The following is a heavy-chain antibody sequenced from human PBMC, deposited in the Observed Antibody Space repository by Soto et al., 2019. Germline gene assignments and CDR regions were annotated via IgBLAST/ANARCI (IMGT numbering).Heavy chain of an antibody. CDR1: GFTFSSYW. CDR2: IKQDGSET. Sequence: GGSLRLSCAASGFTFSSYWMSWVRQAPGKGLEWVASIKQDGSETFYVDSVKGRFNISRDIAKNLLYLQMNSLRAEDTAVYYCSRYRGYSGYDGFDYWGQGTLVTVSS. D-gene: IGHD5-12*01. J-gene: IGHJ4*02. V-gene: IGHV3-7*01. CDR3: SRYRGYSGYDGFDY.